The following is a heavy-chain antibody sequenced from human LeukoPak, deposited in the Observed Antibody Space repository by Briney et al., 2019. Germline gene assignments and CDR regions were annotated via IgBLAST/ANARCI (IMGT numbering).Heavy chain of an antibody. CDR2: IYYTGST. Sequence: SETLSLTCSVSRGSISISSYYWGWIRLPPGRGLEYIGDIYYTGSTYYNPSLKSRVTMSIDTSKNQFSLKLSSVTAADTAVYYCARHHSSRYDYWGQGALVTVSS. J-gene: IGHJ4*02. CDR1: RGSISISSYY. V-gene: IGHV4-39*01. D-gene: IGHD3-22*01. CDR3: ARHHSSRYDY.